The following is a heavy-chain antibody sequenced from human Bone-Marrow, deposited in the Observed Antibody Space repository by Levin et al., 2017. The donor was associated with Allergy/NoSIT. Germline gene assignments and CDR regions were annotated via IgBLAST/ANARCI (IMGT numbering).Heavy chain of an antibody. CDR3: ARDRTITMVQGVISYFDY. CDR2: IWYDGSNK. J-gene: IGHJ4*02. Sequence: QAGGSLRLSCAASGFTFSSYGMHWVRQAPGKGLEWVAVIWYDGSNKYYADSVKGRFTISRDNSKNTLYLQMNSLRAEDTAVYYCARDRTITMVQGVISYFDYWGQGTLVTVSS. D-gene: IGHD3-10*01. V-gene: IGHV3-33*01. CDR1: GFTFSSYG.